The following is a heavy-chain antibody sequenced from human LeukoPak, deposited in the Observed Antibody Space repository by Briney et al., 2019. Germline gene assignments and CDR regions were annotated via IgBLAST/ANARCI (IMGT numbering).Heavy chain of an antibody. Sequence: SGGSLRLSCAASGFTFSSYSMNWVRQAPGKGLEWVSSISSSSSYIYYADSVKGRFTISRDNAKNSLYLQMNSLRAEDTAVYYCARATYSSSSFDYWGQGTLVTVSS. CDR3: ARATYSSSSFDY. J-gene: IGHJ4*02. CDR1: GFTFSSYS. CDR2: ISSSSSYI. V-gene: IGHV3-21*01. D-gene: IGHD6-6*01.